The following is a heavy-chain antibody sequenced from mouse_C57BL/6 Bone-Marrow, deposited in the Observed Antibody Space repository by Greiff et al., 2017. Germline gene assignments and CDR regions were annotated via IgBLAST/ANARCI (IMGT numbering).Heavy chain of an antibody. J-gene: IGHJ2*01. CDR3: TRGYYFDY. Sequence: EVQGVESGGGLVQPGGSMKLSCAASGFTFSDAWMDWVRQSPGKGLEWVGEIRNKANNHATYYAVSVKGRFTISRDDSKSSVYLQLNSLRAEDTGIYYCTRGYYFDYWGQGTTLTVSS. CDR1: GFTFSDAW. V-gene: IGHV6-6*01. CDR2: IRNKANNHAT.